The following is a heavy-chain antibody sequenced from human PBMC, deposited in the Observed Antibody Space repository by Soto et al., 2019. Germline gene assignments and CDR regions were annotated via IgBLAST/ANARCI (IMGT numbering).Heavy chain of an antibody. CDR2: VNHSGSS. J-gene: IGHJ4*02. Sequence: QVQLQQWGAGLLKPSETVSLTCAVCGGSFSNKYWGRIRQLPGKGLERLGEVNHSGSSNYTPPPKSRVTISVCTSRNQFSLKRTSVTAADRAVYYCARGREGYSSSWYVDWGQGTLVTVSS. D-gene: IGHD6-13*01. CDR3: ARGREGYSSSWYVD. CDR1: GGSFSNKY. V-gene: IGHV4-34*01.